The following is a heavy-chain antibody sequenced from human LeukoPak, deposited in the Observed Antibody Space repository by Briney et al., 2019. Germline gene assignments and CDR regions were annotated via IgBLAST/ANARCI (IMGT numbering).Heavy chain of an antibody. J-gene: IGHJ4*02. D-gene: IGHD5-12*01. CDR2: ISSSGSTI. CDR1: GFTFSSYE. Sequence: PGGSLRLSCAASGFTFSSYEMNWVRQAPGKGLEWVSYISSSGSTIYYPDSVKGRFTISRDNAKNSLYLQMNSLRAEDTAVYYCARDGYSGYDRWGQGTLVTVSS. V-gene: IGHV3-48*03. CDR3: ARDGYSGYDR.